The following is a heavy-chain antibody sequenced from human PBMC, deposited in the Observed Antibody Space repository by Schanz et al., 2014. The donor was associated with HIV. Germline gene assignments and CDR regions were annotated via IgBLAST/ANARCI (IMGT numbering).Heavy chain of an antibody. CDR1: TYAFSKSG. CDR3: ARDSPVAAGTLDY. Sequence: QDQLVQSGDEVREPGASVKVSCQAPTYAFSKSGFSWVRQAPGQGLEWMGGIIPLFGTSNYAQKFQGRATITADESTSTAYMELSSLRSEDTAVYYCARDSPVAAGTLDYWGQGTLVTVSS. D-gene: IGHD6-13*01. CDR2: IIPLFGTS. V-gene: IGHV1-69*13. J-gene: IGHJ4*02.